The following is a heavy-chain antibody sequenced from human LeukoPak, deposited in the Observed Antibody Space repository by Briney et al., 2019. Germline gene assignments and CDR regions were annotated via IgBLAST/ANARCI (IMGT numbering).Heavy chain of an antibody. CDR3: AKGGSPGYNYNAFDM. CDR1: GLTFSIFE. J-gene: IGHJ3*02. V-gene: IGHV3-48*03. D-gene: IGHD3-9*01. Sequence: PGGSLRLSCEASGLTFSIFEMNWVRLAPGKGLEWVSFISSSGNIKLYADSVRGRFTISRDNAKDSLYLHMSSLRAEDKAVYYCAKGGSPGYNYNAFDMWGQGTVVAVS. CDR2: ISSSGNIK.